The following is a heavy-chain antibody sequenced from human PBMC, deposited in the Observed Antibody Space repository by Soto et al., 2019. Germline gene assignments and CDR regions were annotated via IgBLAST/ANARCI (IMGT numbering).Heavy chain of an antibody. J-gene: IGHJ6*02. V-gene: IGHV1-8*01. CDR1: GYTFTSYD. Sequence: GASVKVSCKASGYTFTSYDINWVRQATGQGLEWMGWMNPNSGNTGYAQKFQGRVTMTRNTSISTAYMELSSLRSEDTAVYYCARGDCISTSCYVGYYYYGMDVWGQGTTVTVS. CDR2: MNPNSGNT. D-gene: IGHD2-2*01. CDR3: ARGDCISTSCYVGYYYYGMDV.